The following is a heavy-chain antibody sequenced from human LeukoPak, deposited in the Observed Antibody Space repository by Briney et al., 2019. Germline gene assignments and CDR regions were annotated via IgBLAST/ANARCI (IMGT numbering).Heavy chain of an antibody. Sequence: GGSLRLSCAASGFTFSDYSINWVRQAPGQGLEWVSYLGTSSGSIFYADSVKGRFTIYRDNFKNTVYLQMNSLRAEETAVYYCAKSHPPTVTTEEGEYLQHWGQGTLVTVSS. V-gene: IGHV3-48*01. CDR1: GFTFSDYS. CDR3: AKSHPPTVTTEEGEYLQH. D-gene: IGHD4-17*01. J-gene: IGHJ1*01. CDR2: LGTSSGSI.